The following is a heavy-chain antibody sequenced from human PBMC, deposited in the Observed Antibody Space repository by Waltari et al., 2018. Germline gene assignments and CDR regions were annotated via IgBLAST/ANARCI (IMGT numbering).Heavy chain of an antibody. CDR1: GGSISSYY. Sequence: QVQLQESGPGLVKPSETLSLTCTVSGGSISSYYWRWIRQPPGKGLEWIGFIYSSGTTNNTPSLNSRVTLPVDTSKNQCSLKLSSVTAADTAVYYCARDLYCSCGSCYGAGGAFDIWGQGTMVTVSS. D-gene: IGHD2-15*01. J-gene: IGHJ3*02. CDR2: IYSSGTT. V-gene: IGHV4-59*01. CDR3: ARDLYCSCGSCYGAGGAFDI.